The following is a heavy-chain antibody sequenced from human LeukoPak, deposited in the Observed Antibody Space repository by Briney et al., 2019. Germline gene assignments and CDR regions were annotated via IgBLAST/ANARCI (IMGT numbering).Heavy chain of an antibody. CDR3: ARSPLYGSLYYFDY. V-gene: IGHV3-7*01. D-gene: IGHD3-3*01. Sequence: GGSLRLSCAASGFTFSSYSMNWVRQAPGKGLEWVANIKQDGSEKYYVDSVKGRFTISRDNAKNSLYLQMNSLRAEDTAVYYCARSPLYGSLYYFDYWGQGTLVTVSS. J-gene: IGHJ4*02. CDR2: IKQDGSEK. CDR1: GFTFSSYS.